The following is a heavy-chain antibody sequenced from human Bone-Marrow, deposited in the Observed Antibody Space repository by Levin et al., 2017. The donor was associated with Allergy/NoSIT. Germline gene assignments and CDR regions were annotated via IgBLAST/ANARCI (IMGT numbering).Heavy chain of an antibody. CDR1: GGSFKNYV. Sequence: EASVKVSCKASGGSFKNYVITWVRQAPGQGLEWVGRIIPTFGTTFYAQKFGGRVTITADESTSTAYMELSRLRSEDTAVYYCARNYDSGPFYYFGMDVWGQGTTVTVSS. V-gene: IGHV1-69*13. CDR2: IIPTFGTT. J-gene: IGHJ6*02. CDR3: ARNYDSGPFYYFGMDV. D-gene: IGHD3-22*01.